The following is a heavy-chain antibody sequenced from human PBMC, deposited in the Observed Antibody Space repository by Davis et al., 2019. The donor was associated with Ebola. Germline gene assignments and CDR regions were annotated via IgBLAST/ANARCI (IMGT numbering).Heavy chain of an antibody. CDR1: GFTFSSYA. V-gene: IGHV3-64*01. J-gene: IGHJ4*02. Sequence: GESLKISCAASGFTFSSYAMHWVRQAPGKGLEYVSAISSNGGSTYYANSVKGRFTISRDNSKNTLYLQMGSLRAEDMAVYYCARTHCSGGSCYLDYWGQGTLVTVSS. CDR2: ISSNGGST. D-gene: IGHD2-15*01. CDR3: ARTHCSGGSCYLDY.